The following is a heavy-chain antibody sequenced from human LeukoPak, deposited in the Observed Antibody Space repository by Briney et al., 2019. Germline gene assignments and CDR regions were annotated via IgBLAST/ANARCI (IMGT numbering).Heavy chain of an antibody. Sequence: SETLSFTCTVSGGSISSSSYYWGWIRQPPGKGLEWIGSIYYSGSTYYNPSLKSRVTISVDTSKNQFSLKLSSVTAADTAVYYCARGKHGSGGVKRINWFDPWGQGTLVTVSS. CDR2: IYYSGST. D-gene: IGHD3-10*01. CDR1: GGSISSSSYY. V-gene: IGHV4-39*07. J-gene: IGHJ5*02. CDR3: ARGKHGSGGVKRINWFDP.